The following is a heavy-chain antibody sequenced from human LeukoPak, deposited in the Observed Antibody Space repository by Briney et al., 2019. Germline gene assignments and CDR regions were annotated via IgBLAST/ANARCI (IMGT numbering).Heavy chain of an antibody. V-gene: IGHV3-48*03. D-gene: IGHD3-10*01. CDR3: ARDSSMLRGPLVIYYFDF. J-gene: IGHJ4*02. CDR1: GFTFSSYE. Sequence: PGGSLRLSCAASGFTFSSYEMNWVRQAPGKGLEWVSCISSSGSFIYYADSVKGRFTISRDNAKNSLYLQMNSLRAEDTAVYYCARDSSMLRGPLVIYYFDFWGQGTLVTVSS. CDR2: ISSSGSFI.